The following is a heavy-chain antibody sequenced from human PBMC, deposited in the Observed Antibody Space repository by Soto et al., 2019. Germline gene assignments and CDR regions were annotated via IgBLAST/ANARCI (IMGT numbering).Heavy chain of an antibody. CDR2: VSYDASNK. V-gene: IGHV3-30-3*01. CDR1: GFTFSRFA. D-gene: IGHD3-3*01. Sequence: QVHLVESGGGVVQPGKSLRLSCAASGFTFSRFAINWVRQTPGKGLEWVAVVSYDASNKMYADSVKGRFTISRDNFRNMVFLQMSSLSAEDTAIYYCERGGENNFWSGFPDYWGQGTLVTVSS. CDR3: ERGGENNFWSGFPDY. J-gene: IGHJ4*02.